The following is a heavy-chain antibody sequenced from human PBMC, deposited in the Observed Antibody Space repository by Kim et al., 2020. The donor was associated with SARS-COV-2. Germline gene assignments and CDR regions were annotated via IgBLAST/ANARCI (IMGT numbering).Heavy chain of an antibody. CDR3: ARVSGYHDY. D-gene: IGHD3-22*01. CDR2: ISYDGSNK. CDR1: GFTFSSYA. J-gene: IGHJ4*02. Sequence: GGSLRLSCAASGFTFSSYAMHWVRQAPGKGLEWVAVISYDGSNKYYADSVKVRFTISRDNSKNTLYLQMNSLRAEDTAVYYCARVSGYHDYWGQGTLVTVSS. V-gene: IGHV3-30-3*01.